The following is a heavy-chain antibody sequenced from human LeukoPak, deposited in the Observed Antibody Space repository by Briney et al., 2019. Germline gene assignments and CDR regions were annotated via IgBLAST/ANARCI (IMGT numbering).Heavy chain of an antibody. V-gene: IGHV3-23*01. CDR3: AKDVLSGTYYYFDQ. CDR2: IGGSGGST. D-gene: IGHD1-26*01. Sequence: PGGSLRLSCAASGFTFSNYAMSWVRQAPGKGLEWVSGIGGSGGSTYYADSVKGRFTNSRENSKNTLYLQMNSLRAEDTAVYYCAKDVLSGTYYYFDQWGQGTLVTVSS. CDR1: GFTFSNYA. J-gene: IGHJ4*02.